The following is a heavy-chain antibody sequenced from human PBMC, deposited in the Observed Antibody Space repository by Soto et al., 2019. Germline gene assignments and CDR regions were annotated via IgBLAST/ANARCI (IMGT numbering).Heavy chain of an antibody. Sequence: SETLSLTCGVYGGSIRGYYWSWIRQSPGKGLEWIGDINDNGGTNYNPSLKSRVTTSLDTSRKQVSLMVSSVTAADTAVYYCARGRYSYETIYYKFYYSALDVWGQGTTVTVSS. D-gene: IGHD3-10*01. CDR3: ARGRYSYETIYYKFYYSALDV. CDR1: GGSIRGYY. CDR2: INDNGGT. J-gene: IGHJ6*02. V-gene: IGHV4-34*01.